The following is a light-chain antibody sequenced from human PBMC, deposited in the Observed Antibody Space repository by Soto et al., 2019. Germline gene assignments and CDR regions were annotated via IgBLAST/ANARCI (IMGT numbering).Light chain of an antibody. CDR1: QSISNW. CDR2: GAS. Sequence: DIQMTQSPSTLSASVGDRVTITCRASQSISNWLAWYQQRPGKAPRXLFYGASTRATGLPARFSGSGSGTEVTITINSLQAEDSAVYYCQQYYNWPRTFGQGTRLEI. V-gene: IGKV1-5*01. J-gene: IGKJ5*01. CDR3: QQYYNWPRT.